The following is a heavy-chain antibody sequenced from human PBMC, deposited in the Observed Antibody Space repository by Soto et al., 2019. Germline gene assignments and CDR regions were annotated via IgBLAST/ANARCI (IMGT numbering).Heavy chain of an antibody. CDR1: GFTFSSYA. CDR2: ISGSGGST. CDR3: AGRGSGSYCDY. Sequence: EVPLLESGGGLVQPGGSLRLSCAASGFTFSSYAMRWVRQAPVKGLEWVSAISGSGGSTYYADSVKGRFTISRDNSKNTLYLQMNSLRAEDTAVYYCAGRGSGSYCDYWGQGTLVTVSS. J-gene: IGHJ4*02. V-gene: IGHV3-23*01. D-gene: IGHD1-26*01.